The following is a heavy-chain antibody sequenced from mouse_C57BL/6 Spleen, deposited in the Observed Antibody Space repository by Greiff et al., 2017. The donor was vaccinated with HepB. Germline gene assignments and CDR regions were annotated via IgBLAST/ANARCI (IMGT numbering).Heavy chain of an antibody. CDR1: GFNIKDYY. J-gene: IGHJ2*01. CDR2: IDPEDGDT. V-gene: IGHV14-1*01. D-gene: IGHD2-4*01. Sequence: VHVKQSGAELVRPGASVKLSCTASGFNIKDYYMHWVKQRPEQGLEWIGRIDPEDGDTEYAPKFQGKATMTADTSSNTAYLQLSSLTSEDTAVYYCTSIYYDYDVAFDYWGQGTTLTVSS. CDR3: TSIYYDYDVAFDY.